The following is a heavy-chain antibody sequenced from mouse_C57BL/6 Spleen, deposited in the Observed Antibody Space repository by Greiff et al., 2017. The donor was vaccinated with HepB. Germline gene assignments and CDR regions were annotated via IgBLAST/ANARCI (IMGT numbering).Heavy chain of an antibody. Sequence: VKLQQPGAELVKPGASVKLSCKASGYTFTSYWMQWVKQRPGQGLEWIGEIDPSDSYTNYNQKFKGKATLTVDTSSSTAYMQLSSLTSEGSAVYYCASSGDACWGQGTLVTVSA. V-gene: IGHV1-50*01. CDR1: GYTFTSYW. D-gene: IGHD2-13*01. J-gene: IGHJ3*01. CDR3: ASSGDAC. CDR2: IDPSDSYT.